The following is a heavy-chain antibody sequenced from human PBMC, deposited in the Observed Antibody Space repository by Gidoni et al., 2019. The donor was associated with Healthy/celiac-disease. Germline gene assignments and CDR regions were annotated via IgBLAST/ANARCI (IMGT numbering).Heavy chain of an antibody. CDR1: GGSLSSSNW. V-gene: IGHV4-4*02. J-gene: IGHJ5*02. D-gene: IGHD3-9*01. Sequence: QVQLQESGPGLVKPSGTLSLTCAVSGGSLSSSNWWRWVRQPPGKGLEWIGEIYHGGSTNYNPSLTSRVTISVDKSKNQFSLKLSSVTAADTAVYYCARGHYDILTGYYTSGGLDPWGQGTLVTVSS. CDR2: IYHGGST. CDR3: ARGHYDILTGYYTSGGLDP.